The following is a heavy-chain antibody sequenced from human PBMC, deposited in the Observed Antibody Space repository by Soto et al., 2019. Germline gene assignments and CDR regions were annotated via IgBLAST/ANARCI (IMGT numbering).Heavy chain of an antibody. CDR1: GFTFSDYY. D-gene: IGHD3-22*01. J-gene: IGHJ4*02. V-gene: IGHV3-23*01. CDR3: AKDKGPAYDSSGYLH. Sequence: PGGSLRLSCAASGFTFSDYYMSWIRQAPGKGLEWVSAISGSGGSTYYADSVKGRFTISRDNSKNTLYLQMNSLRAEDTAVYYCAKDKGPAYDSSGYLHWGQGTLVTVSS. CDR2: ISGSGGST.